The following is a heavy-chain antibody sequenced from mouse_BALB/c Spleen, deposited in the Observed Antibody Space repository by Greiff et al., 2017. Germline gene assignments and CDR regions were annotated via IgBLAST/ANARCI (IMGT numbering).Heavy chain of an antibody. CDR2: INPSTGYT. J-gene: IGHJ2*01. CDR1: GYTFTSYW. V-gene: IGHV1-7*01. CDR3: ARSPFTTRYFDY. Sequence: VKLQESGAELAKPGASVKMSCKASGYTFTSYWMHWVKQRPGQGLEWIGYINPSTGYTEYNQKFKDKATLTADKSSSTAYMQLSSLTSEDSAVYYCARSPFTTRYFDYWGQGTTLTVSS. D-gene: IGHD1-1*01.